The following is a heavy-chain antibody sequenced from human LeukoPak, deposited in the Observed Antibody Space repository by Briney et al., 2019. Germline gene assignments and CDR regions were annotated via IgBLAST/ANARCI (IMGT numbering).Heavy chain of an antibody. Sequence: SETLSLTCTVSGGSISSYYWSWIWQPPGKGLEWIGYIYYSGSTNYNPSLKSRVTISVDTSKNQFSLKLSSVTAADTAVYYCARSDGGGNIDYWGQGTLVTVSS. CDR1: GGSISSYY. D-gene: IGHD4-23*01. CDR2: IYYSGST. V-gene: IGHV4-59*01. CDR3: ARSDGGGNIDY. J-gene: IGHJ4*02.